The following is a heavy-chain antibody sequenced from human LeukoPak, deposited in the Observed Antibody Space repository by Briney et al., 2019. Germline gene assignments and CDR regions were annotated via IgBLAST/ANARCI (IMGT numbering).Heavy chain of an antibody. CDR3: ARESGWTVDY. D-gene: IGHD6-19*01. Sequence: QSGGSLRLSCAASGFTFSFYSMNWVRQAPGKGLEWVSYISSSISNTHHADSVKGRFTLSRDNAKNSLYLQMNSLRDEDTAVYFCARESGWTVDYWGQGTLVTVSS. J-gene: IGHJ4*02. CDR2: ISSSISNT. V-gene: IGHV3-48*02. CDR1: GFTFSFYS.